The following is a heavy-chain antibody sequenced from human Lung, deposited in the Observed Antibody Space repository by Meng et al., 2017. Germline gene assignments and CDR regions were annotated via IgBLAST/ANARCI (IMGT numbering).Heavy chain of an antibody. CDR1: GYTFIDYY. J-gene: IGHJ4*02. Sequence: QAQLVQSEAEGKKPGASVTVARKASGYTFIDYYMHWVRPAPGQGLEWMGRINTNSGGADYAQKFQGRVTMTRDKSISTAYMELTRLRSDDTAVYYCAREQQWLVQDFDSWGQGTLVTGSS. V-gene: IGHV1-2*06. D-gene: IGHD6-19*01. CDR2: INTNSGGA. CDR3: AREQQWLVQDFDS.